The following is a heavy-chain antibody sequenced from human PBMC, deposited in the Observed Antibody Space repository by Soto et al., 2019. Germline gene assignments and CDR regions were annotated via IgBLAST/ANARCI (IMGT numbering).Heavy chain of an antibody. D-gene: IGHD4-4*01. CDR1: GYTFTGYY. J-gene: IGHJ4*02. CDR2: INPNSGDT. CDR3: ARDDYSRRDFDS. Sequence: QVQLVQSGAEVKKPGASVKVSCKASGYTFTGYYMHWVRQAPGQGLEWMGWINPNSGDTNYAQKFQGWVTMIRDTSISTAYMELRRLKSDDTAVYYCARDDYSRRDFDSWGQGTLVTVSS. V-gene: IGHV1-2*04.